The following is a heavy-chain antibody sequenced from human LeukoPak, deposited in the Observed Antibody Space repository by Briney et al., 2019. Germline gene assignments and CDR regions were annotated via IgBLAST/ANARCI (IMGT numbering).Heavy chain of an antibody. CDR3: ARDVYCSGGSCYVNWFHP. CDR2: IYYSGST. CDR1: GVSISSYD. V-gene: IGHV4-59*01. J-gene: IGHJ5*02. D-gene: IGHD2-15*01. Sequence: SETLSLTFTVSGVSISSYDWSWIRQPPGKGLEWIGYIYYSGSTNYNPSLKSRVTISVDTSKNQFSLKLSSVTAADTAVYYCARDVYCSGGSCYVNWFHPWGQGTVVSVSS.